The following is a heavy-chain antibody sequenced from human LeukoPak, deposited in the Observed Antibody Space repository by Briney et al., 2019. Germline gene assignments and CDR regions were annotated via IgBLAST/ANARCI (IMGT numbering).Heavy chain of an antibody. CDR2: TYYRSKWYN. D-gene: IGHD2-2*01. CDR3: AREGAYCSSTSCFPWDYYYYYYMDV. CDR1: GDSVSSNSAA. J-gene: IGHJ6*03. V-gene: IGHV6-1*01. Sequence: SQTLSLTCAISGDSVSSNSAAWNWIRQSPSRGLEWLGRTYYRSKWYNDYAVSVKSRITINPDTSKNQFSLQLNSVTAADTAVYYCAREGAYCSSTSCFPWDYYYYYYMDVWGKGTTVTISS.